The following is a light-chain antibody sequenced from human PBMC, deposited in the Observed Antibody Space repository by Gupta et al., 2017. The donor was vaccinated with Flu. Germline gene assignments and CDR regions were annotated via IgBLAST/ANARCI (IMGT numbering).Light chain of an antibody. Sequence: QSVLTQPASVSGSPGQSITISCTGTRSDIGTYNYVSWYHHHAGKAPKLIIFEVRNRPAGIASRFSGSKSGYTASLTISGLKAEDEGVYYCSSYSTSNTPVFGRGTKVTVL. CDR1: RSDIGTYNY. V-gene: IGLV2-14*01. CDR3: SSYSTSNTPV. CDR2: EVR. J-gene: IGLJ3*02.